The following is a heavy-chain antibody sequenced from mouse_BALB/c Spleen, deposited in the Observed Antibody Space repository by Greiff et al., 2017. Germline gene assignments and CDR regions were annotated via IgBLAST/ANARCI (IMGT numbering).Heavy chain of an antibody. CDR3: TRRTGGYFDY. CDR1: GFTFSNYW. J-gene: IGHJ2*01. CDR2: IRLKSNNYAT. Sequence: EVKLMESGGGLVQPGGSMKLSCVASGFTFSNYWMNWVRQSPEKGLEWVAEIRLKSNNYATHYAESVKGRFTISRDDSKSSVYLQMNNLRAEDTGMYYCTRRTGGYFDYWGQGTTLTVSS. V-gene: IGHV6-6*02.